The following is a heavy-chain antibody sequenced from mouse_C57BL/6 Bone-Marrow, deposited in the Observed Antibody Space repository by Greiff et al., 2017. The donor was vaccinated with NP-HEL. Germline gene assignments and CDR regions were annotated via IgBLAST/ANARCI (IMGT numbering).Heavy chain of an antibody. V-gene: IGHV1-26*01. Sequence: EVQLQQSGPELVKPGASVKISCKASGYTFTDYYMNWVKQSPGKSLEWIGDINPNNGGTSYNQKFKGKATLTVDKSSSTAYMELRSLTSEDSAVYYCARYPFYYYGSSYGFAYWGQGTLVTVSA. J-gene: IGHJ3*01. CDR3: ARYPFYYYGSSYGFAY. CDR2: INPNNGGT. CDR1: GYTFTDYY. D-gene: IGHD1-1*01.